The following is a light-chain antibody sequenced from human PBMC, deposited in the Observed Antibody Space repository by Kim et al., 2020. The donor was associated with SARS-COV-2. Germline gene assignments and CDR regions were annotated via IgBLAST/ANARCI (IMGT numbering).Light chain of an antibody. V-gene: IGLV3-27*01. CDR2: KDS. CDR1: VLAKKY. J-gene: IGLJ2*01. Sequence: SYELTQPSSVSMSPGQTARITCSGDVLAKKYTRWFQQKPGQAPVLVIYKDSERPSGIPERFSGSSSGTTVTLTISGAQVEDEADYYCYSATDNSLVFGGGTQLTVL. CDR3: YSATDNSLV.